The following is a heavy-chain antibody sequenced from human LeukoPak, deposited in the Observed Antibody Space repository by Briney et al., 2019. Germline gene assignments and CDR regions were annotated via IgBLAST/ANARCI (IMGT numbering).Heavy chain of an antibody. CDR1: GGSISSSSYY. CDR3: AREGTSNIVVVPAAPYYYYYMDV. CDR2: IYYSGST. V-gene: IGHV4-39*07. J-gene: IGHJ6*03. D-gene: IGHD2-2*01. Sequence: SETLSLTCTVSGGSISSSSYYWGWIRQPPGKGLEWIGSIYYSGSTYYNPSLKSRVTISVDTSKNQFSLKLSSVTAADTAVYYCAREGTSNIVVVPAAPYYYYYMDVWGKGTTVTVSS.